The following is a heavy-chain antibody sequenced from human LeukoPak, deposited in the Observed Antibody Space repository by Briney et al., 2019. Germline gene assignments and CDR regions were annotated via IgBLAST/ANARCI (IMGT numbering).Heavy chain of an antibody. V-gene: IGHV3-30-3*01. D-gene: IGHD1-26*01. CDR3: AKGGKWDVTPFDY. Sequence: GRSLRLSCAASGFTFSSYAMHWVRQAPGKGLEWVAVISFDGSNKYNADSVRGRFTVSRDNSKNTLYLQVNSLRAEDTAVYYCAKGGKWDVTPFDYWGQGTLVTVSS. CDR1: GFTFSSYA. J-gene: IGHJ4*02. CDR2: ISFDGSNK.